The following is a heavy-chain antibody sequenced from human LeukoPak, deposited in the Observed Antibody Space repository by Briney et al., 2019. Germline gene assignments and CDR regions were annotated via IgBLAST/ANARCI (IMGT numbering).Heavy chain of an antibody. D-gene: IGHD3-22*01. CDR3: AKGLSSGHYYFDY. CDR1: GVTFSSYA. CDR2: ISGSGGST. Sequence: GGSLRLSCAASGVTFSSYAMSWVRQAPGKGLEGVSAISGSGGSTYYADSVKGRFTISRDNSKNTLYLQMNSLRAEDTAVYYCAKGLSSGHYYFDYWGQGTLVTVSS. V-gene: IGHV3-23*01. J-gene: IGHJ4*02.